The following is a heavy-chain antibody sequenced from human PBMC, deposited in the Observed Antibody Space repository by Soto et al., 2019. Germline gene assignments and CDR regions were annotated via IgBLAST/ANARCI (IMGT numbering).Heavy chain of an antibody. Sequence: SVKVSCKASGGTFSSYAISWVRQAPGQGLEWMGGIIPIFGTANYAQKFQGRVTITADESTSTAYMELSRLRSEDTAVYYCARLTSRRYFDWLPSDVWGQGTTVTVSS. D-gene: IGHD3-9*01. CDR3: ARLTSRRYFDWLPSDV. J-gene: IGHJ6*02. V-gene: IGHV1-69*13. CDR2: IIPIFGTA. CDR1: GGTFSSYA.